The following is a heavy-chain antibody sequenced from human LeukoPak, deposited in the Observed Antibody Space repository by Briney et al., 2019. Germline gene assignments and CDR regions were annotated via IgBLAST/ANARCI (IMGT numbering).Heavy chain of an antibody. Sequence: GGSLRLSCAASGFTFSSYAMNWVRQAPGKGLEWVSSISSSSSYIYYADSVKGRFTISRDNAKNSLYLQMNSLRAEDTAVYYCARVARRRFLERDLDYWGQGTLVTVSS. CDR3: ARVARRRFLERDLDY. J-gene: IGHJ4*02. CDR1: GFTFSSYA. V-gene: IGHV3-21*01. CDR2: ISSSSSYI. D-gene: IGHD3-3*01.